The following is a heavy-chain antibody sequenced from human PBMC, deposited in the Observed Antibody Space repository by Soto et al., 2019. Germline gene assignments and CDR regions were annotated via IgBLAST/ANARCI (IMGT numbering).Heavy chain of an antibody. Sequence: PGGSLRLSCAASGFTFSSYAMSWVRQAPGKGLEWVSAISGSGGSTYYADSVKGRFTISRDNSKNTLYLQMNSLRAEDTAVYYCAKFSPNCSGGSCYLYYFDYWGQGTLVTVSS. J-gene: IGHJ4*02. CDR3: AKFSPNCSGGSCYLYYFDY. CDR2: ISGSGGST. CDR1: GFTFSSYA. D-gene: IGHD2-15*01. V-gene: IGHV3-23*01.